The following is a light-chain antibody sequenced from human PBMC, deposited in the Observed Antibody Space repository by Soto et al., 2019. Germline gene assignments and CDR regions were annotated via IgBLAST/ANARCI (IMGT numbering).Light chain of an antibody. V-gene: IGLV1-47*01. J-gene: IGLJ2*01. CDR3: AAWDDSLSALL. CDR2: RNN. Sequence: QLVLTQPPSASGTPGQRVTISCSGSSSNIGSNYVYWYQQVSGAAPKLLMYRNNQRPSGVPDRFSGSKSGTSASLAISGLRSEDEADYYCAAWDDSLSALLFGGGTKLTVL. CDR1: SSNIGSNY.